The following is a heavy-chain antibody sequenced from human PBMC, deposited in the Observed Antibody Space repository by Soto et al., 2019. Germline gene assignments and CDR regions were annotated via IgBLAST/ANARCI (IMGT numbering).Heavy chain of an antibody. CDR2: MFYGGSA. CDR3: ARNRGYYVTDY. D-gene: IGHD1-26*01. Sequence: QVQLQESGPGLVKPSETLSLTCNVSGASITSHYWTWIRQSPGKGLEWIGYMFYGGSANNNPSLRGRVTISLDTTKSQFSLRLSSVAAADTSVYYCARNRGYYVTDYWGQGTLVTVSS. V-gene: IGHV4-59*08. J-gene: IGHJ4*02. CDR1: GASITSHY.